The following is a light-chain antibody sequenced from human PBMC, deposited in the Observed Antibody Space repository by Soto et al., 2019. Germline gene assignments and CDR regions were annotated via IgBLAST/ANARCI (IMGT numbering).Light chain of an antibody. CDR3: CSYAGSSTWL. J-gene: IGLJ2*01. CDR1: SSDVGTYNL. CDR2: DDN. Sequence: QSALTQPASVSGSPGQSITISCTGTSSDVGTYNLVSWYQQHSGKAPKLMIFDDNRRPSGVSIRFSGSKSGNTASLTIAGLQAEDEADYYCCSYAGSSTWLFGGGTKLTVL. V-gene: IGLV2-23*01.